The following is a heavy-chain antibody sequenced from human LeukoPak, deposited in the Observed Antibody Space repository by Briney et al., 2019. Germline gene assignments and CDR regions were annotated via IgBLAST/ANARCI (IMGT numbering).Heavy chain of an antibody. CDR2: IIPIFGIA. CDR1: GGTFSSYA. CDR3: ARGLRAYCGRDCYSIDY. V-gene: IGHV1-69*04. Sequence: ASVKVSCKASGGTFSSYAISRVRQAPGQGLELMGRIIPIFGIANYAQKFQGRVTITADKSTSTAYMELSSLRSEDTAVYYCARGLRAYCGRDCYSIDYWGQGTLVTVSS. J-gene: IGHJ4*02. D-gene: IGHD2-21*02.